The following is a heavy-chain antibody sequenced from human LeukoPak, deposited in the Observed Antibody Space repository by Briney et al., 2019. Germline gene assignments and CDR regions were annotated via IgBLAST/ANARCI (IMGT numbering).Heavy chain of an antibody. CDR3: AIGPNHYYYMDV. J-gene: IGHJ6*03. Sequence: TVNVSCKASRGTFSSYAISWVPQAPGQGLEWMSGIIPIFGTANCAQKFQGRCTIKTDESTTTPNIELSSLRSEDTAVHYCAIGPNHYYYMDVWGKGTTVSVCS. CDR1: RGTFSSYA. CDR2: IIPIFGTA. V-gene: IGHV1-69*05.